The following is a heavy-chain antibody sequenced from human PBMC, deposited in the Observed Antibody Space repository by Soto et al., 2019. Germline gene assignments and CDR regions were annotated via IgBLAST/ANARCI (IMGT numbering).Heavy chain of an antibody. CDR2: ISNSGRIT. V-gene: IGHV3-11*01. J-gene: IGHJ4*02. CDR3: ARDHGAGGLTLEY. D-gene: IGHD3-10*01. Sequence: DLEESGGGLVKPGGSLRLSCTASGFTFSDYYMGWIRQAPGKGLEWVSDISNSGRITHHADSVEGRFTISRDNAKNSLYLQMNSLRPEDSAIYYCARDHGAGGLTLEYWGQGTLVTVSS. CDR1: GFTFSDYY.